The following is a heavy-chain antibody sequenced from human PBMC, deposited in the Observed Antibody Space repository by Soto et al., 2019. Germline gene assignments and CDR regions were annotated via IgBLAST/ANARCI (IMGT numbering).Heavy chain of an antibody. CDR2: IYDSGST. D-gene: IGHD2-2*01. Sequence: LSLTCTVSGGSISSGDYYWSWIRQPPGKGLEWIGYIYDSGSTYYNPSLKSRVTISVDTSKNQFSLKLNSVTAADTAVYYCARGEPQDIVLVPAASGGFDPWGQGTLVTVSS. CDR1: GGSISSGDYY. CDR3: ARGEPQDIVLVPAASGGFDP. J-gene: IGHJ5*02. V-gene: IGHV4-30-4*01.